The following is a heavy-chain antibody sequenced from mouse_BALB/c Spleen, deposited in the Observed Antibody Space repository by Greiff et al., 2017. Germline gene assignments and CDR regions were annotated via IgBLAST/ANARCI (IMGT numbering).Heavy chain of an antibody. V-gene: IGHV2-3*01. CDR3: AKTRGNYGSAMDY. Sequence: VQRVESGPGLVAPSQSLSITCTVSGFSLTSYGVSWVRQPPGKGLEWLGGIWGDGSTNYHSALISRLSISKDNSKSQVSLQLNSLQTDDTATYYCAKTRGNYGSAMDYWGQGTSVTVSS. J-gene: IGHJ4*01. CDR1: GFSLTSYG. CDR2: IWGDGST. D-gene: IGHD2-1*01.